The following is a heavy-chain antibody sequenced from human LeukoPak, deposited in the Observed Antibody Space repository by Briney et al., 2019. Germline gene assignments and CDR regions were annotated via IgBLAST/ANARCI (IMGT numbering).Heavy chain of an antibody. D-gene: IGHD3-22*01. CDR2: INPDGGDT. CDR3: ARESQEGYYYDNSGMDV. Sequence: GASVKVSCKASGNSFTGYYIHWVRQAPGQGLEWMGWINPDGGDTNYAQKFQGRVTMTRDTSISTAYMELSRLRFDDTAVYYCARESQEGYYYDNSGMDVWGKGTTVTVSS. J-gene: IGHJ6*04. V-gene: IGHV1-2*02. CDR1: GNSFTGYY.